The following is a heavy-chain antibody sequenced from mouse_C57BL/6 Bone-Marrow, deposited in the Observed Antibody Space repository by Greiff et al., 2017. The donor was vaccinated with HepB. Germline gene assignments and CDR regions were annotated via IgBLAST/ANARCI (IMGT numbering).Heavy chain of an antibody. CDR2: ISDGGSYT. J-gene: IGHJ4*01. Sequence: EVQVVESGGGLVKPGGSLKLSCAASGFTFSSYAMSWVCQTPEKRLEWVATISDGGSYTYYPDNVKGRFTISRDNAKNNLYLQMSHLKSEDTAMYYCARDCGSPYYDAIDYWGQGTSVTVTS. CDR1: GFTFSSYA. CDR3: ARDCGSPYYDAIDY. V-gene: IGHV5-4*01. D-gene: IGHD1-1*01.